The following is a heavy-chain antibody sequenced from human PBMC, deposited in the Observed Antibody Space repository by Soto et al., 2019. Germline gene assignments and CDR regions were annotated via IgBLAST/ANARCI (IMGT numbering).Heavy chain of an antibody. V-gene: IGHV4-59*08. CDR1: GGSINDYF. CDR2: IHYSGST. CDR3: VRAPEQRPIDF. J-gene: IGHJ4*01. D-gene: IGHD6-19*01. Sequence: NPSETLSLTCTVSGGSINDYFLNWIRQPPGKGLEWIGYIHYSGSTSYNPSLKSRFTISRDKAKNTLSLQMDSLRAEDTAVYYCVRAPEQRPIDFWGHGSLVTVSS.